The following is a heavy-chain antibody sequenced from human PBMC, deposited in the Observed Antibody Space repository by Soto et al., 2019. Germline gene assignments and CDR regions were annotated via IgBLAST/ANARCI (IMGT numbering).Heavy chain of an antibody. J-gene: IGHJ6*03. V-gene: IGHV4-30-4*02. D-gene: IGHD6-13*01. Sequence: SETLSLTCPVSGGSISSDYYHWTWIRQSPERGLEWIGYIHHSGSILYNPSLKSRVTISVDTSKNTLYLQMNSLRAEDTAVYYCARDGYSSSWYKRYYYMDVWGKGTTVTVSS. CDR2: IHHSGSI. CDR1: GGSISSDYYH. CDR3: ARDGYSSSWYKRYYYMDV.